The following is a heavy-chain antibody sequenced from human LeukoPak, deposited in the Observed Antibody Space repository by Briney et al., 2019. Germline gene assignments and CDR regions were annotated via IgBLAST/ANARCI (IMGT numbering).Heavy chain of an antibody. CDR3: ARGLPYYYDSSVSYYFDL. Sequence: AGGSLRLSCAASGFTVSNNYMGWVRQAPGKGLDWVSVIYSGGSTYYADSVKGRFTISRPNSENTLFLQMNSLRAEDTAVYYCARGLPYYYDSSVSYYFDLWGQGTLVTVSS. CDR1: GFTVSNNY. CDR2: IYSGGST. V-gene: IGHV3-53*04. D-gene: IGHD3-22*01. J-gene: IGHJ4*02.